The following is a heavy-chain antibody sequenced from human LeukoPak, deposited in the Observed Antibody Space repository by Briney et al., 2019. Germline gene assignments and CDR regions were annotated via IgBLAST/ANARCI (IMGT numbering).Heavy chain of an antibody. CDR3: ASAARFGASGFDY. D-gene: IGHD3-16*01. J-gene: IGHJ4*02. CDR1: GGSFSGYY. V-gene: IGHV4-34*01. CDR2: INHSGST. Sequence: SETLSLTCAVYGGSFSGYYWSWIRQPPGKGLEWIGEINHSGSTNYNPSLKSRVTISVDTSKNQFSLKLSSVTAADTAVYYCASAARFGASGFDYWGQGTLVTVSS.